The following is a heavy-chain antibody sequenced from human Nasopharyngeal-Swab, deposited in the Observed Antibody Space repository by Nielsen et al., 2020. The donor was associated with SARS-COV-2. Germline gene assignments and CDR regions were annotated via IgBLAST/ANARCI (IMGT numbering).Heavy chain of an antibody. V-gene: IGHV3-30-3*01. CDR3: ARDAPDYGDYAIDY. J-gene: IGHJ4*02. Sequence: WIRQPPGKGLEWVAVISYDGSNKYYADSVKGRFTISRDNSKNTLYLQMNSLRAEDTAAYYCARDAPDYGDYAIDYWGQGILVTVSS. D-gene: IGHD4-17*01. CDR2: ISYDGSNK.